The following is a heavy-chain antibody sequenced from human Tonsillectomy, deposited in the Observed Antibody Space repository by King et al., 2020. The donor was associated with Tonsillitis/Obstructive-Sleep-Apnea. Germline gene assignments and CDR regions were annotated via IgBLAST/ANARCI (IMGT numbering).Heavy chain of an antibody. CDR3: AREDPPDDLSYYYMDV. D-gene: IGHD1-14*01. J-gene: IGHJ6*03. CDR1: GYTFTSYY. CDR2: INPSGGST. V-gene: IGHV1-46*01. Sequence: VQLVESGAEVKKPGASVKVSCKASGYTFTSYYMHWVRQAPGQGLEWMGIINPSGGSTSYAQKFQGRVTMTRDTSTSTVYMERSSLRSEDTAVYYCAREDPPDDLSYYYMDVWGKGTTVTVSS.